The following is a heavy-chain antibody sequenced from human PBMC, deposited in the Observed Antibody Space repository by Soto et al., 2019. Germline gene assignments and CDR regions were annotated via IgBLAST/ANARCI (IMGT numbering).Heavy chain of an antibody. V-gene: IGHV1-18*04. CDR1: GYTFTSYG. J-gene: IGHJ6*02. D-gene: IGHD3-10*01. Sequence: QVQLVQSGAEVKKPGASVKVSCKASGYTFTSYGISWVRQAPGQGLEWMGWISAYNGNTNYAQKLQGRVTMTTDTSTRKADIELMGDRADDASAEYFASSGKYYYRWGIDSYYGMDVWGQGTTVTVSS. CDR2: ISAYNGNT. CDR3: ASSGKYYYRWGIDSYYGMDV.